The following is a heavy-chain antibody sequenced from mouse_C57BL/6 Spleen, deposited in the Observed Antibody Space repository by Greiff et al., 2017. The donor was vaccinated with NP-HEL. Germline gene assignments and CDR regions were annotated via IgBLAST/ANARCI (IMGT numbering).Heavy chain of an antibody. D-gene: IGHD1-1*01. V-gene: IGHV1-53*01. CDR1: GYTFTSYW. Sequence: VQLQQPGTELVKPGASVKLSCKASGYTFTSYWMHWVKQRPGQGLEWIGNINPSNGGTNYNEKFKSKATLTVDKSSSTAYMQLSSLTAENSAVYYGARDHLREGYAMDYWGQGTSVTVSS. J-gene: IGHJ4*01. CDR3: ARDHLREGYAMDY. CDR2: INPSNGGT.